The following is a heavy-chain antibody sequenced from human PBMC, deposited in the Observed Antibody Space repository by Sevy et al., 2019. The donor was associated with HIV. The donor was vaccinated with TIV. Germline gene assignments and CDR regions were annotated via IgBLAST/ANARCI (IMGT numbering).Heavy chain of an antibody. D-gene: IGHD2-21*01. CDR1: GFTFSSYG. Sequence: GGSLRLSCAASGFTFSSYGMHWVRQAPGKGLEWVAIIRFDGNSKYYADSVKGRFTISRDNSKNTLYLQLNSLTAEDTAFYYCARADCGGDCYLVFDYRGQGTLVTVSS. J-gene: IGHJ4*02. CDR3: ARADCGGDCYLVFDY. V-gene: IGHV3-30*02. CDR2: IRFDGNSK.